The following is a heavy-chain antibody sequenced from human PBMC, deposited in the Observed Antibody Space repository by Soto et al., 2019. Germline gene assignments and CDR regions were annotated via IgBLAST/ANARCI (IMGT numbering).Heavy chain of an antibody. CDR1: EFTLSTYA. J-gene: IGHJ4*02. Sequence: GGSLRLSCAASEFTLSTYAMSWVRQAPGKGLEWVSAISGSGDSTYYVDSVKGRFIISRDTSKNTLYLQMNSLRAEDTALYYCAKSYSSNWYDYFEHWGQGTLVTVSS. CDR3: AKSYSSNWYDYFEH. V-gene: IGHV3-23*01. D-gene: IGHD6-13*01. CDR2: ISGSGDST.